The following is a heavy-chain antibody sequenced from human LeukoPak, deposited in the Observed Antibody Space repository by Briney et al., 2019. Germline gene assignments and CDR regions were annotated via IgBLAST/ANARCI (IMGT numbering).Heavy chain of an antibody. D-gene: IGHD6-6*01. Sequence: PSETLSLTCAVYGGSFSGYYWNWIRQPPGKGLEWIGEINHSGSTNYNPSLKSRVTLSVDTSKNHFSPKLTSVTAADTAVYYCARGGYSSSSRGHYYYYMGVWGKGTTVTVSS. CDR1: GGSFSGYY. V-gene: IGHV4-34*01. J-gene: IGHJ6*03. CDR3: ARGGYSSSSRGHYYYYMGV. CDR2: INHSGST.